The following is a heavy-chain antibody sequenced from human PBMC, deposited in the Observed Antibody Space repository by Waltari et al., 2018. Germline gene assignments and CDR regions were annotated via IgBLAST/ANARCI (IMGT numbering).Heavy chain of an antibody. CDR3: ANWYYYDSSGYSTYYPFDP. V-gene: IGHV3-23*01. CDR2: ICCRGSRT. CDR1: GFTFSSYA. J-gene: IGHJ5*02. D-gene: IGHD3-22*01. Sequence: EVQLLESGGGLVQPGGSLRLSCAASGFTFSSYAMSWVRQAPGKRLEWVSAICCRGSRTNYANSLKGRFTIARENSKNTLYLQMNSLRAEDTAVYYCANWYYYDSSGYSTYYPFDPWGQGTLVTVSS.